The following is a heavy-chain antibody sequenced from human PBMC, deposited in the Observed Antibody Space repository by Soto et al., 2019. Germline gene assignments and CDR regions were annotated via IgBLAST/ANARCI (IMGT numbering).Heavy chain of an antibody. J-gene: IGHJ4*02. CDR3: ARGIVTTYLTSFDY. CDR1: GGTFISYA. Sequence: QVQLVQSGAEVKKPGSSVKVSCKASGGTFISYAISWVRQAPGRGLEWMGGIIPVFGTANYTPKFQGRVTISADESTSTAYMELSSLRSEDMALYYCARGIVTTYLTSFDYCGQGTLVTVSS. D-gene: IGHD5-12*01. CDR2: IIPVFGTA. V-gene: IGHV1-69*01.